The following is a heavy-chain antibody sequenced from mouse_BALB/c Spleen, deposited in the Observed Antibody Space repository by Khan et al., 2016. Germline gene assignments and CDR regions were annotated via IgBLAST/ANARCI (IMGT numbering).Heavy chain of an antibody. J-gene: IGHJ4*01. D-gene: IGHD3-1*01. CDR3: ARWGA. CDR2: IDPSDSYT. V-gene: IGHV1-69*02. CDR1: GYTFTSYW. Sequence: QVQLKQSGAELVTPGASVKLSCKASGYTFTSYWIHWLKQRPGQGLEWIGEIDPSDSYTNYNQKFKGKATLTVDKSSSTAYMQLSSLTSEDSAVYYCARWGAWGQGTSVTVSS.